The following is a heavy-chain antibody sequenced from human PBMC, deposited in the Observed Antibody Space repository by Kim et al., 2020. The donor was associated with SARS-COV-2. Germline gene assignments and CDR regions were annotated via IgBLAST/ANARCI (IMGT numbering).Heavy chain of an antibody. Sequence: GGSLRLSCAASEITFNNYAVRWVRQAPGKGLEWVAAITGGGSGTCYADSVKGRFTISRDRAKNTVYLQVISLSTEDTAVYYCAKSSGCYYRDEAFAVWG. D-gene: IGHD3-10*01. CDR3: AKSSGCYYRDEAFAV. CDR2: ITGGGSGT. J-gene: IGHJ3*01. CDR1: EITFNNYA. V-gene: IGHV3-23*01.